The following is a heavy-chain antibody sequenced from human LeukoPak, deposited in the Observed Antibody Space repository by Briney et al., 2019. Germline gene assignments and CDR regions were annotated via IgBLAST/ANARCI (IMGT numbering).Heavy chain of an antibody. CDR1: GFPFSDFS. D-gene: IGHD2-8*01. CDR3: AKQSYARSLGE. CDR2: TNSGGTST. V-gene: IGHV3-23*01. Sequence: GGSLRLSCATSGFPFSDFSMSWVRQAPGKGLEWISTTNSGGTSTYYAESVKGRFTISRDNSKSTLYLQMSSLRVEDTAVYYCAKQSYARSLGEGGPGTLVSVSS. J-gene: IGHJ4*02.